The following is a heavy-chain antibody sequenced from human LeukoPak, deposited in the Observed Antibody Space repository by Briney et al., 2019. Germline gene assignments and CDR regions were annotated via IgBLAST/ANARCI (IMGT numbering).Heavy chain of an antibody. J-gene: IGHJ4*02. Sequence: ASVKVSCKASGYIFTAYYLHWVRQAPGQGLEWMGWINTNTGDPTYAQGFTGRFVFSLDTSVSTAYLQISSLKAEDTAVYYCARDFGVVVVAAITYFDYWGQGTLVTVSS. V-gene: IGHV7-4-1*02. CDR2: INTNTGDP. CDR1: GYIFTAYY. CDR3: ARDFGVVVVAAITYFDY. D-gene: IGHD2-15*01.